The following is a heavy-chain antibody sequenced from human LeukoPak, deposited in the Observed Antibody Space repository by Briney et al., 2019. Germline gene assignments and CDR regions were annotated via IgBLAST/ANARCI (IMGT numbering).Heavy chain of an antibody. CDR1: GFTFNSYS. D-gene: IGHD1-26*01. Sequence: GGSLRLSCAASGFTFNSYSMNWVRQAPGKGLEWVSSISGSNSYIYYADSVKGRFTISRDNAKNSLFLQMNSLRAEDTAVYFCARATWDPNYYYYMDVWGKGTTVTISS. V-gene: IGHV3-21*01. CDR3: ARATWDPNYYYYMDV. CDR2: ISGSNSYI. J-gene: IGHJ6*03.